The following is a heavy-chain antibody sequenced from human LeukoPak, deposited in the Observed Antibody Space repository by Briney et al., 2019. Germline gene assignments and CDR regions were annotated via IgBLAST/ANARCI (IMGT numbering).Heavy chain of an antibody. Sequence: KPSETLTLPCTDTGGSISNDYWSWIRQSPAKELEWIGFIYYSGSTNYNPSLKSRVTLSVDTSKNQFSLQLSSVTATDTAVYYCARRARAIHTWGQGTLVTVSS. V-gene: IGHV4-59*08. CDR2: IYYSGST. D-gene: IGHD2-21*01. J-gene: IGHJ5*02. CDR1: GGSISNDY. CDR3: ARRARAIHT.